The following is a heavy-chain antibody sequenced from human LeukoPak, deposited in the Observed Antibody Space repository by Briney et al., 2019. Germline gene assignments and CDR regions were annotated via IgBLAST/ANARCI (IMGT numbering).Heavy chain of an antibody. CDR2: INANSGTT. CDR1: GFAFSVYA. J-gene: IGHJ5*01. V-gene: IGHV3-23*01. Sequence: GGSLRLSCAASGFAFSVYAMSWLRQPPGKGLEWVSTINANSGTTSYAASVRGRFTTSRDNSKNTLYLQLTTLRADDTATYYCAKPISGGLAVTADWFHPWGQGTLVVVSS. D-gene: IGHD6-19*01. CDR3: AKPISGGLAVTADWFHP.